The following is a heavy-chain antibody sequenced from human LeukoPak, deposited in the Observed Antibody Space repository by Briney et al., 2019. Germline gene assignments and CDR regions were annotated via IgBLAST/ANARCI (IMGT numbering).Heavy chain of an antibody. CDR1: GFTFDDYA. CDR2: ISWNSGSI. CDR3: AKDLSGSYPRGLDY. D-gene: IGHD1-26*01. V-gene: IGHV3-9*01. Sequence: PGGSLRLSCAASGFTFDDYAMHWVRQAPGKGLEWVSGISWNSGSIGYADSVKGRFTISRDNAKNSLYLQMNSLRAEDTALYYCAKDLSGSYPRGLDYWGQGTLVTVSS. J-gene: IGHJ4*02.